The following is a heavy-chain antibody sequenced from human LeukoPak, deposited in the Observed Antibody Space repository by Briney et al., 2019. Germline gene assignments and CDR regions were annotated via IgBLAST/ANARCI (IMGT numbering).Heavy chain of an antibody. CDR2: IYPGDSDT. Sequence: GESLKISRKGSGYSFTSYWIGWVRQMPGKGLEWMGIIYPGDSDTRYGPSFQGQVTISADKSISTAYLQWSSLKASDTAMYYCARLAYSSSYATPNWFDPWGQGTLVTVSS. CDR3: ARLAYSSSYATPNWFDP. CDR1: GYSFTSYW. D-gene: IGHD6-13*01. J-gene: IGHJ5*02. V-gene: IGHV5-51*01.